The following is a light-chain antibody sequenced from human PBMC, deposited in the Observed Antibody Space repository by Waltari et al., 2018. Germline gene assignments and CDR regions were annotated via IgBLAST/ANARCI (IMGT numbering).Light chain of an antibody. CDR3: QSYDHTLSASV. CDR1: TSNIGARFD. Sequence: SVLTQPPSVSGAPGQRVTISCTGSTSNIGARFDVHWYQQLPGTAPKLPIYDTTNRPSGVPDRFSGSRSGTSASLAISGLQPEDEADYYCQSYDHTLSASVFGGGTKLTVL. V-gene: IGLV1-40*01. CDR2: DTT. J-gene: IGLJ2*01.